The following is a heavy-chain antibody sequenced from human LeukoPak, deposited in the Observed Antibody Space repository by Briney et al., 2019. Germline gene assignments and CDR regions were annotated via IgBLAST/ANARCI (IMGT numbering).Heavy chain of an antibody. V-gene: IGHV4-59*01. CDR1: GGSTSSYY. D-gene: IGHD1-7*01. CDR2: IYYSGST. J-gene: IGHJ4*02. CDR3: ARGQYNWNYVY. Sequence: SETLSLTCTVSGGSTSSYYWSWIRQPPGKGLEWIGYIYYSGSTNYNPSLKSRVTISVDTSKNQFSLKLSSVTAADTAVYYCARGQYNWNYVYWGQGTLVTVSS.